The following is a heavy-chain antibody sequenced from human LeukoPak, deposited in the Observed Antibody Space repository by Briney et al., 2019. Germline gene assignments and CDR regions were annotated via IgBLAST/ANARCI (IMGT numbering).Heavy chain of an antibody. CDR2: IYTSGST. Sequence: PSETLSLTCAVYGGSFSGYYWSWIRQPAGKGLEWIGRIYTSGSTNYNPSLKSRVTISVDTSKNQFSLKLSSVTAADTAVYYCARAPGVTRYYYYYMDVWGKGTTVTISS. J-gene: IGHJ6*03. CDR3: ARAPGVTRYYYYYMDV. V-gene: IGHV4-59*10. D-gene: IGHD4-17*01. CDR1: GGSFSGYY.